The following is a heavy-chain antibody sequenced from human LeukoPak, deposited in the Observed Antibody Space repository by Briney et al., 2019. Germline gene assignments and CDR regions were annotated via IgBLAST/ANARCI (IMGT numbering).Heavy chain of an antibody. J-gene: IGHJ4*02. Sequence: PSETLSLTCTVSGGSISSGSYYWSWIRQPAGKGLEWIGRIYTSGSTNYNPSLKSRVTISVDTSKNQFSLKLSSVTAADTAVYYCARDGPMAAAGIWYWGQGTLVTVSS. D-gene: IGHD6-13*01. V-gene: IGHV4-61*02. CDR3: ARDGPMAAAGIWY. CDR2: IYTSGST. CDR1: GGSISSGSYY.